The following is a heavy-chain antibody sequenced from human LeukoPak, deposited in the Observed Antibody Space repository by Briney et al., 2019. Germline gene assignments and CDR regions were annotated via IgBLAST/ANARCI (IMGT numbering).Heavy chain of an antibody. V-gene: IGHV1-2*02. CDR1: GGTFSSYA. Sequence: ASVKVSCKASGGTFSSYAISWVRQAPGQGLEWMGWINPNSGGTNYAQKFQGRVTMTRDTSISTAYMELSRLRSDDTAVYYCASDLAVVTAIARDYWGQGTLVTVSS. D-gene: IGHD2-21*02. CDR2: INPNSGGT. J-gene: IGHJ4*02. CDR3: ASDLAVVTAIARDY.